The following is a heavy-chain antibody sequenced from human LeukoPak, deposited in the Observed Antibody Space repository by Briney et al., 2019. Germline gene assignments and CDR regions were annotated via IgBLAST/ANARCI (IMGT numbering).Heavy chain of an antibody. V-gene: IGHV3-33*01. CDR1: GFTFSSYG. CDR2: IWYDGSNK. Sequence: GRSLRLSCAASGFTFSSYGMHWVRQAPGKGLEWVAVIWYDGSNKYYADSVKGRFTVSRDNAKNSLYLQMNSLKAEDTALYYCARETAGFDYWGQGTLVTVSS. CDR3: ARETAGFDY. J-gene: IGHJ4*02.